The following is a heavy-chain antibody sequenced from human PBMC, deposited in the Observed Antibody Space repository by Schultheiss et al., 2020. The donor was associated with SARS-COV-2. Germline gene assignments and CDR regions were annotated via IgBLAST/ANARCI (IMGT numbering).Heavy chain of an antibody. CDR3: ARDHGKYCTNGVCFVFDP. CDR1: GASISDYH. J-gene: IGHJ5*02. V-gene: IGHV4-59*12. D-gene: IGHD2-8*01. CDR2: IYYSGST. Sequence: SETLSLTCTVSGASISDYHWSWIRQPPGKGLEWIGYIYYSGSTNYNPSLKSRVTISVDTSKNQFSLKLSSVTAADTAVYYCARDHGKYCTNGVCFVFDPWGQGTLVTVSS.